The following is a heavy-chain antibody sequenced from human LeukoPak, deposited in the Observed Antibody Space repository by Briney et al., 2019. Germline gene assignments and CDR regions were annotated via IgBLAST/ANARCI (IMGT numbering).Heavy chain of an antibody. J-gene: IGHJ6*04. V-gene: IGHV4-59*01. CDR1: GGSISSYY. CDR3: ARSDPPDYYGMDV. CDR2: IYYSGST. Sequence: SETLSLTCSVSGGSISSYYWSWIRPPPGKGLGWIGNIYYSGSTNYHPSLKSRVTISVDTSKNQFSLKLSSVTAADTAVYYCARSDPPDYYGMDVWGKGTTVTVSS.